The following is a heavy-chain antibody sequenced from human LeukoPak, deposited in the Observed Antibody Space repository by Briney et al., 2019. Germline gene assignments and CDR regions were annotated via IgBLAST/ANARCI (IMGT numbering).Heavy chain of an antibody. CDR3: AKGTYYYGSGSTETFGEN. CDR1: GFTFSSYA. D-gene: IGHD3-10*01. CDR2: ISGTGTRT. Sequence: GGSLRLSCAASGFTFSSYAMSWVRQAPGKGLEWVSVISGTGTRTYYADSVKGRFTISRDNSKDTLYLQMNSLRAEDTAVYYCAKGTYYYGSGSTETFGENWGQGTLVTVSS. J-gene: IGHJ4*02. V-gene: IGHV3-23*01.